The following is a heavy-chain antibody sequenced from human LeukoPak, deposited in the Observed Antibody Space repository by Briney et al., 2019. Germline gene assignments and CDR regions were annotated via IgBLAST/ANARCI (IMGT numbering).Heavy chain of an antibody. J-gene: IGHJ5*02. V-gene: IGHV3-30*02. CDR2: IRHDGSKK. CDR3: ARGIMVRGVGDWFDP. Sequence: GGSLRLSCVGSGFTFRSYGMHWVRQAPGKGLEWVAFIRHDGSKKFYADSVKGRFTISRDNSQNTLYLQVDSLRVDDTAVYYCARGIMVRGVGDWFDPWGQGTLVTASS. CDR1: GFTFRSYG. D-gene: IGHD3-10*01.